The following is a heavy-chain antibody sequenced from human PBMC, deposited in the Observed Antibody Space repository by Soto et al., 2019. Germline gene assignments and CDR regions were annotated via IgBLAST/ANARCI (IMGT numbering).Heavy chain of an antibody. Sequence: GGSLRLSCSASGFPFSIYAMHLVRQAPGKGLEYVSAISSNGGSTYYADSVKGRFTISRDNSKNTLYLQMSSLRAEETAVYYCVKGDYYDRSGYPYWGQGTLVTVSS. J-gene: IGHJ4*02. CDR3: VKGDYYDRSGYPY. V-gene: IGHV3-64D*06. CDR2: ISSNGGST. D-gene: IGHD3-22*01. CDR1: GFPFSIYA.